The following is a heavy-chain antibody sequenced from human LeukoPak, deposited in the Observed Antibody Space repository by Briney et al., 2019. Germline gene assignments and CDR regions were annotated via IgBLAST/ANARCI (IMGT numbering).Heavy chain of an antibody. CDR2: FHPEDGET. Sequence: ASVKVSCKVSGYTPTELSVHWVRQAPGKGLEWMGGFHPEDGETIYAQKFQGRVTMTEDTSTDTAYMELRSLRSDDTAVYYCATSVRYSGWSFFRLAYWGQGTQVTVSS. CDR1: GYTPTELS. D-gene: IGHD3-9*01. CDR3: ATSVRYSGWSFFRLAY. V-gene: IGHV1-24*01. J-gene: IGHJ4*02.